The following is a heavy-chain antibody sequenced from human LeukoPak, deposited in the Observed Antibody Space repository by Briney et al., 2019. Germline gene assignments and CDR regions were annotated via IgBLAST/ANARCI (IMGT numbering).Heavy chain of an antibody. CDR3: ARAPQYQLLYYYYGMDV. CDR1: GFTFSSYA. J-gene: IGHJ6*02. D-gene: IGHD2-2*01. CDR2: ISGSGGST. Sequence: GGSLRLSCAASGFTFSSYAMSWVRQAPGKGLEWVSAISGSGGSTYHADSVKGRFTISRDNSKNTLYLQMNSLRAEDTAVYYCARAPQYQLLYYYYGMDVWGQGTTVTVSS. V-gene: IGHV3-23*01.